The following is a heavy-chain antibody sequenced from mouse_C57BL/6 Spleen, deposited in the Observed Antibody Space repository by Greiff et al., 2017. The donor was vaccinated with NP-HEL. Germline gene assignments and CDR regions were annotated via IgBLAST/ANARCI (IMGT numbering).Heavy chain of an antibody. CDR1: GYTFTSYT. Sequence: VMLVESGAELARPGASVKMSCKASGYTFTSYTMHWVKQRPGQGLEWIGYINPSSGYTKYNQKFKDKATLTADKSSSTAYMQLSSLTSEDSAVYYCARDWEGYWGQGTTLTVSS. J-gene: IGHJ2*01. CDR3: ARDWEGY. D-gene: IGHD4-1*01. CDR2: INPSSGYT. V-gene: IGHV1-4*01.